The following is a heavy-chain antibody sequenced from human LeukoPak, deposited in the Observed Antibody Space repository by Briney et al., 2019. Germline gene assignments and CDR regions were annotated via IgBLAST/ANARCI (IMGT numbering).Heavy chain of an antibody. CDR2: INHSGST. CDR3: ASGGQGLLWFGEWAFDI. J-gene: IGHJ3*02. Sequence: PSETLSLTCAVSGGSISSSNWWSWVRQPPGKGLEWIGEINHSGSTNYNPSLKSRVTISVDTSKNQFSLKLSSVTAADTAVYYCASGGQGLLWFGEWAFDIWGQGTMVTVSS. CDR1: GGSISSSNW. D-gene: IGHD3-10*01. V-gene: IGHV4-4*02.